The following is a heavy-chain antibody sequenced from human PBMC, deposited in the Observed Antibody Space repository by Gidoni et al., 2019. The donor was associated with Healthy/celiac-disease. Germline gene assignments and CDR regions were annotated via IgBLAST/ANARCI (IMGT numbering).Heavy chain of an antibody. CDR1: GLTFSDYY. CDR2: ISSSSSYT. D-gene: IGHD2-21*02. J-gene: IGHJ4*02. Sequence: QVQLVESGGGLGKPGGSLRLSCAASGLTFSDYYMSWIRQAPGKGLEWVSFISSSSSYTNDADSVKGRFTISRDNAKNSLYLQMNSLRAEDTAVYYCARGIKTAVVTAIEFDYWGQGTLVTVSS. V-gene: IGHV3-11*05. CDR3: ARGIKTAVVTAIEFDY.